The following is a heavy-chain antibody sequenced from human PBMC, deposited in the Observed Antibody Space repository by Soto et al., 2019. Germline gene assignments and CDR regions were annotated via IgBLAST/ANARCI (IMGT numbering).Heavy chain of an antibody. J-gene: IGHJ5*02. CDR3: AHSRRNDVLMVYAIRWNWFDP. CDR2: INPSGGST. V-gene: IGHV1-46*01. Sequence: GASVKVSCKASGYTFTSYYMHWVRQAPGQGLEWMGIINPSGGSTSYAQKFQGRVTMTRDTSTSTVYMELSSLRSVDTATYYCAHSRRNDVLMVYAIRWNWFDPWGQGTLVTVSS. D-gene: IGHD2-8*01. CDR1: GYTFTSYY.